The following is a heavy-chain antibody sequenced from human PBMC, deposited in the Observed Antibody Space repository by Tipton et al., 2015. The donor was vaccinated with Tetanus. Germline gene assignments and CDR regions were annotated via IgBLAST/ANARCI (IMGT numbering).Heavy chain of an antibody. CDR1: GYTFTGYY. CDR3: ARDPGYFDSSGYYGYASDM. V-gene: IGHV1-2*02. Sequence: QLVQSGPEVKMPGASVGVSCKASGYTFTGYYMHWVRQAPGQGLEWMGWINPDSGGTNYAQKFQGRVTMTRDTSISTAYMELSRLRSDDTAVYYCARDPGYFDSSGYYGYASDMWGQGTMVAVSS. J-gene: IGHJ3*02. CDR2: INPDSGGT. D-gene: IGHD3-22*01.